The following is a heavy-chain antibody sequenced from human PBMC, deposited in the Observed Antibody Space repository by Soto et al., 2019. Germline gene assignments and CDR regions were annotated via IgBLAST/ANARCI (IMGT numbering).Heavy chain of an antibody. J-gene: IGHJ6*02. Sequence: QLQLQESGPGLVKPSETLSLTCTVSGGSISSSSYYWGWIRQPPGKGLEWIGSIYYSGSTYYNPSLKSRVTISVDTSKNQFSLKLSSVTAADTAVYYCWNWNDVGYYYGMDVWGQGTTVTVSS. CDR3: WNWNDVGYYYGMDV. D-gene: IGHD1-1*01. CDR2: IYYSGST. CDR1: GGSISSSSYY. V-gene: IGHV4-39*01.